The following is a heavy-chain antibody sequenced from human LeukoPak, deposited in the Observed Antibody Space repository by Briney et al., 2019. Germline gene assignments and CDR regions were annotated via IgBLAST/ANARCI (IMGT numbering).Heavy chain of an antibody. CDR1: GFTFTSYW. CDR2: ISSSSSYI. J-gene: IGHJ6*02. CDR3: ARGGGLDV. D-gene: IGHD3-16*01. Sequence: GGSLRLSCAVSGFTFTSYWMSWVRQAPGKGLEWVSSISSSSSYIYYADSVKGRFTISRDNAKNSLYLQMSNLRAEDTAVYFCARGGGLDVWGQGATVTVSS. V-gene: IGHV3-21*04.